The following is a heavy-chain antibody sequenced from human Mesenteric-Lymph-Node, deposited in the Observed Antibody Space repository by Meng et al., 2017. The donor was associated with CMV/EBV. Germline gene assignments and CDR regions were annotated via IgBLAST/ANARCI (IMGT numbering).Heavy chain of an antibody. Sequence: CNVYGGSVSSGSYYWSWIRQPPGKGLEWIGYIYYSGSTSYKSSLKSRVTISVDTSKNQFSLKLSSVTAADTAVYYCARDLVGGWFDPWGQGTLVTVSS. CDR1: GGSVSSGSYY. CDR3: ARDLVGGWFDP. V-gene: IGHV4-61*01. J-gene: IGHJ5*02. D-gene: IGHD1-26*01. CDR2: IYYSGST.